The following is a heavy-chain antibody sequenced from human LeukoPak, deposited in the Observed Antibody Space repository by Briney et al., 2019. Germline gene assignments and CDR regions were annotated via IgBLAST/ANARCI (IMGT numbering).Heavy chain of an antibody. CDR2: INYYGTTT. D-gene: IGHD2-15*01. J-gene: IGHJ4*02. Sequence: GGSLRLSCAGSGFTFTNHWMHWVRQAPGKGLVWVSRINYYGTTTMYADSVKGRFTISRDNAKNTLYLQMNSLRAEDTAVYYCARDAAGLDYWGQGTLVTVSS. V-gene: IGHV3-74*03. CDR3: ARDAAGLDY. CDR1: GFTFTNHW.